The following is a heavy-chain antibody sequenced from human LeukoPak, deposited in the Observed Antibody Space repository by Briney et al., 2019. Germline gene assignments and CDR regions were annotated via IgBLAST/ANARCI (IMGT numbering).Heavy chain of an antibody. CDR3: ARDSRPNGGEFDY. CDR1: GYSISSGYY. Sequence: PSETLSLTCTVSGYSISSGYYWGWIRQPPGKGLEWIGSIYHSGSTYYNPSLKSRVTISVDTSKNQFSLKLSSVTAADTAVYYCARDSRPNGGEFDYWGQGTLVTVSS. V-gene: IGHV4-38-2*02. CDR2: IYHSGST. J-gene: IGHJ4*02. D-gene: IGHD3-16*01.